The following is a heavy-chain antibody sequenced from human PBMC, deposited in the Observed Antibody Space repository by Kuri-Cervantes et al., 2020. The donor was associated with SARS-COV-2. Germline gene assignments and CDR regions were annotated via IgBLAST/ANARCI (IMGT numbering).Heavy chain of an antibody. Sequence: SETLSLTCTVSGGSISSSSYYWGWIRQPPGKGLEWIGSIYYSGSTYYNPSLKSRVTISVDTSKNQFSLKLSSVTAADTALYYCARDSYCINGVCLLGYWGQGTLVTVSS. D-gene: IGHD2-8*01. CDR1: GGSISSSSYY. V-gene: IGHV4-39*07. CDR3: ARDSYCINGVCLLGY. J-gene: IGHJ4*02. CDR2: IYYSGST.